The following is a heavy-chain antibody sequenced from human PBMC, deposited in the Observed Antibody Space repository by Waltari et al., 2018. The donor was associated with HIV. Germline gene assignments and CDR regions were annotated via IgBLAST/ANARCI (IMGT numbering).Heavy chain of an antibody. J-gene: IGHJ2*01. D-gene: IGHD4-17*01. V-gene: IGHV3-23*01. CDR3: AKSPLYGDYVWYFDL. Sequence: EVQLLESGGGLVQPGGSLRLSCAASGFTFSSYAMSWVRQAPGKGLEWFASMSGSGGSTYYADSVKGRFTISRDNSKNTRYLQMNSLRAEDTAVYYCAKSPLYGDYVWYFDLWGRGTLVTVSS. CDR1: GFTFSSYA. CDR2: MSGSGGST.